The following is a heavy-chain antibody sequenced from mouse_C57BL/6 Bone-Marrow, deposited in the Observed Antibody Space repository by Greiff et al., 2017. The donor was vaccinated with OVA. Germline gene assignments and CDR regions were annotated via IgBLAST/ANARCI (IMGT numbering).Heavy chain of an antibody. CDR1: GFNIKDDY. D-gene: IGHD1-1*01. Sequence: EVQLQQSGAELVRPGASVKLSCTASGFNIKDDYMHWVKQRPEQGLEWIGWIDPENGDTEYASKFQDKATITADTSSNTAYLQLSSLTSEDTAVYYCTVYYYGSRAWFAYWGQGTLVTVSA. CDR3: TVYYYGSRAWFAY. V-gene: IGHV14-4*01. J-gene: IGHJ3*01. CDR2: IDPENGDT.